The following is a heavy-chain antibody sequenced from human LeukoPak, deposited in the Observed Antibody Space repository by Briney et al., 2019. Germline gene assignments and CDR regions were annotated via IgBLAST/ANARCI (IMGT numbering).Heavy chain of an antibody. CDR3: ARDMITMVRGVINVFDY. CDR1: GYSISSGYY. Sequence: TSETLSHTCAVSGYSISSGYYWGWIRQPPGKGLGWIGSIYHSGSTYYNPSLKSRVTISVDTSKNQFSLKLSSVTAADTAVYYCARDMITMVRGVINVFDYWGQGTLVTVSS. V-gene: IGHV4-38-2*02. J-gene: IGHJ4*02. D-gene: IGHD3-10*01. CDR2: IYHSGST.